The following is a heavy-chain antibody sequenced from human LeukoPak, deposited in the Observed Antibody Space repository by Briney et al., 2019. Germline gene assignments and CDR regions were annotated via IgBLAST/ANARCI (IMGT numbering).Heavy chain of an antibody. D-gene: IGHD3-3*01. J-gene: IGHJ5*02. CDR2: IYTSGST. Sequence: SETLSLTCTVSGGSISSYYWSWVRQPAGKGLEWIGRIYTSGSTNYNPSLKSRVTMSVDTSKNQFSLKLSSVTAADTAVYYCARDRRFSDWFDPWGQGTLVTVSS. CDR3: ARDRRFSDWFDP. CDR1: GGSISSYY. V-gene: IGHV4-4*07.